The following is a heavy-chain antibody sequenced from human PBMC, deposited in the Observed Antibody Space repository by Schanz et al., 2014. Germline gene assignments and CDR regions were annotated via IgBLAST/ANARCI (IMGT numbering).Heavy chain of an antibody. CDR3: ARDLSSLIQGDV. D-gene: IGHD2-2*01. Sequence: EVKLLESGGHLVQPGGSLRLSCVASGFTFSTYAMSWVRQAPEKGLEWVSYISSSSGTIYYADSVKGRFTISRDNAKNLLYLQMNGLRAEDTAVYFCARDLSSLIQGDVWGKGTTVTVSS. CDR2: ISSSSGTI. V-gene: IGHV3-48*01. J-gene: IGHJ6*04. CDR1: GFTFSTYA.